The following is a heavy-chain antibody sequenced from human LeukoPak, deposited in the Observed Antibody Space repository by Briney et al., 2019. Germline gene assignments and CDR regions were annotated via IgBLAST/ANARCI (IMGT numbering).Heavy chain of an antibody. CDR1: GHIISNSW. CDR2: IEYDERGT. Sequence: GGSLRLSCAASGHIISNSWMDWLRHARGKGLVWVSRIEYDERGTIYADSVRGRFIISRHNDKNTVYLQMNSLRAEDTAVYYGARDGHGTTPLDLWGQGTPVTVSA. CDR3: ARDGHGTTPLDL. D-gene: IGHD1-7*01. V-gene: IGHV3-74*01. J-gene: IGHJ4*02.